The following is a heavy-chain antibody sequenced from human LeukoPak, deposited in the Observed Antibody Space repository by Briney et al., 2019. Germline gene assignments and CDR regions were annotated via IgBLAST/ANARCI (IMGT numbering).Heavy chain of an antibody. Sequence: GGSLRLSCVVSGFTFSSYVVGWVRQAPGKGLEWVSVISSSGDRTFYADSVKGRFTISRDNSKNTLYLQMNSLRAEDTAVYYCAREEYSSSSRAFDIWGQGTMVTVSS. D-gene: IGHD6-6*01. V-gene: IGHV3-23*01. CDR1: GFTFSSYV. J-gene: IGHJ3*02. CDR3: AREEYSSSSRAFDI. CDR2: ISSSGDRT.